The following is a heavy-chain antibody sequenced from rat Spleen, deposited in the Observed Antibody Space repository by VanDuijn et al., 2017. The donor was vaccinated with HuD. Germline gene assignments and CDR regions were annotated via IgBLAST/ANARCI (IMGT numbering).Heavy chain of an antibody. V-gene: IGHV2-34*01. CDR2: VWYDGDT. J-gene: IGHJ2*01. CDR1: GFSLTTYS. D-gene: IGHD1-9*01. Sequence: QVRLKESGPGLVQPSETLSLTCTVSGFSLTTYSVSWVRQPSGKGPEWMGRVWYDGDTAYNSLFKSRLSITRDTSKNQVFLKMNSLQTEDTAMYFCARGWFGYNYDYWGQGVMVTVSS. CDR3: ARGWFGYNYDY.